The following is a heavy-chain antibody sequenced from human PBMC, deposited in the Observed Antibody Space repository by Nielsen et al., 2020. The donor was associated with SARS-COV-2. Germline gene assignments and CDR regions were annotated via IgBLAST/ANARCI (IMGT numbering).Heavy chain of an antibody. V-gene: IGHV3-23*01. CDR3: ADPLVGATSHYYYGMDV. CDR1: GGSFSGYY. J-gene: IGHJ6*02. D-gene: IGHD1-26*01. CDR2: ISGSGGST. Sequence: LSLTCAVYGGSFSGYYWSWVRQVPGKGLEWVSAISGSGGSTYYADSVKGRFTISRDNSKNTLYLQMNSLRAEDTAVYYCADPLVGATSHYYYGMDVWGQGTTVTVSS.